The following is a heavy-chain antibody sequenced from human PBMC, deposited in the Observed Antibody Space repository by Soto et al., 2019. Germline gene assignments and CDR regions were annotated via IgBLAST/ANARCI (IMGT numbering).Heavy chain of an antibody. D-gene: IGHD2-2*01. CDR2: IKQDGNDK. V-gene: IGHV3-7*03. J-gene: IGHJ4*02. CDR1: GFTFSSYW. Sequence: EVQLVESGGDLVQPGGSLRLSCAASGFTFSSYWMGWVRQAPGKGLECVANIKQDGNDKYYVDSVKGRFTISRDNIKNSLYLHMNSLRAEDTAVYYCARDRCSSNSCFFDYWGQGTLVTVSS. CDR3: ARDRCSSNSCFFDY.